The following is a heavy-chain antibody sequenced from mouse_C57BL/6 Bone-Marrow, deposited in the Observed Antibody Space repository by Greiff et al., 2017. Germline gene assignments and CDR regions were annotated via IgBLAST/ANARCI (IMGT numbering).Heavy chain of an antibody. J-gene: IGHJ2*01. V-gene: IGHV14-4*01. D-gene: IGHD2-10*01. CDR1: GFNIKDDY. CDR3: TSYYVFDY. Sequence: VQLKESGAELVRPGASVKLSCTASGFNIKDDYMHWVKQRPEQGLEWIGWIDPENGDTEYASKFQGKATITADTASNTAYLQLSSLTSEDTAVYYCTSYYVFDYWGQGTTLTVSS. CDR2: IDPENGDT.